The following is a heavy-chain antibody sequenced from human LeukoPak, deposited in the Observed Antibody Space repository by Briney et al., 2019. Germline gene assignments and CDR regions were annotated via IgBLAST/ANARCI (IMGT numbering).Heavy chain of an antibody. Sequence: ASVKVSCKASGYTFTGYYMHWVRQAPGQGLEWMGWINPNSGGTNYAQKFQGRVTMTRDTSISTAYMELSRLRSDDTAVYYCARGNDYVWGSYNYYYYYMDVWGKGTTVTISS. V-gene: IGHV1-2*02. CDR3: ARGNDYVWGSYNYYYYYMDV. CDR2: INPNSGGT. J-gene: IGHJ6*03. D-gene: IGHD3-16*01. CDR1: GYTFTGYY.